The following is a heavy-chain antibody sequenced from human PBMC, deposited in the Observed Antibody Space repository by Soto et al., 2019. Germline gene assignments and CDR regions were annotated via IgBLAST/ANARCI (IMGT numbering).Heavy chain of an antibody. D-gene: IGHD3-22*01. J-gene: IGHJ4*02. CDR2: IWYDGRYE. CDR3: ARDFHDNSGLRPNVAGF. V-gene: IGHV3-33*01. Sequence: QVQLVESGGGVVQPGRSLRLSCAASGFILRTYGMHWVRQAPGKGLEWVALIWYDGRYEYYADSGKGRFTISRDNSKNMLYLQMNSLRAEDTAVYYCARDFHDNSGLRPNVAGFWGQGTLVAVSS. CDR1: GFILRTYG.